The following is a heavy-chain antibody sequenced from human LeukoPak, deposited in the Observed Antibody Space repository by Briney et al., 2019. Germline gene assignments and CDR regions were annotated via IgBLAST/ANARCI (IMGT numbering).Heavy chain of an antibody. J-gene: IGHJ4*02. CDR2: IYYSGST. CDR3: ARARYYDFWSGYSRAFDY. V-gene: IGHV4-39*01. CDR1: GGSISSSTYY. D-gene: IGHD3-3*01. Sequence: PSETLSLTCTVSGGSISSSTYYWGWIRQPPGKGLEWIGSIYYSGSTNYNPSLKSRVTISADTSKNQFSLKLNSVTAADTAVYYCARARYYDFWSGYSRAFDYWGQGTLVTVSS.